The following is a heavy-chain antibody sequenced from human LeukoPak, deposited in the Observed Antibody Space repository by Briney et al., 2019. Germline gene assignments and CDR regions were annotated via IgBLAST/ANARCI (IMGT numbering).Heavy chain of an antibody. J-gene: IGHJ4*02. V-gene: IGHV1-2*02. Sequence: ASVKVSCKASGYTFTGYYMHWVRQAPGQGLEWMGWINPNSGGTNYAQKFQGRVTMTRDTSISTAYMELSRLRSDDTAVYYCAGQYGSGSRPFDYWGQGTLVTVSS. CDR2: INPNSGGT. CDR1: GYTFTGYY. CDR3: AGQYGSGSRPFDY. D-gene: IGHD3-10*01.